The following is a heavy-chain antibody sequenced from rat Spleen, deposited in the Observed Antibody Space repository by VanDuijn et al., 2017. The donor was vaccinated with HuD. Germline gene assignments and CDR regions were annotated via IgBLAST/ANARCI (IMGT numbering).Heavy chain of an antibody. CDR1: GYSITSNY. CDR3: ARSQGMDA. V-gene: IGHV3-1*01. CDR2: ISYSGGP. Sequence: EVQLQESGPGLVKPSQSLSLTCSVTGYSITSNYWGWIRKFPGDKMECMGYISYSGGPSYNPSLKRRISITRDTSKNQFFLQLNSVTTEDTATYYCARSQGMDAWGQGASVTVSS. J-gene: IGHJ4*01.